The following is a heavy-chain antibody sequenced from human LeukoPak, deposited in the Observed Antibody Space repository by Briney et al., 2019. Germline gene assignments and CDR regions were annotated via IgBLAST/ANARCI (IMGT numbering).Heavy chain of an antibody. D-gene: IGHD3-10*01. Sequence: GGSLRLSCAASGFTFSSYGMHWVRQAPGKGLEWVALISYDGSNKYYADSVKGRFTISRDNSKNMLYLQMNSLRAEDTAVYCAKDGRDFKWFGELSRPSSHYYMDVWGKGTTVTVSS. J-gene: IGHJ6*03. V-gene: IGHV3-30*18. CDR2: ISYDGSNK. CDR3: AKDGRDFKWFGELSRPSSHYYMDV. CDR1: GFTFSSYG.